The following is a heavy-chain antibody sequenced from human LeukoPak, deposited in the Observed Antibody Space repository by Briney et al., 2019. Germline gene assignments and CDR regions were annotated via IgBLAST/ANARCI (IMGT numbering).Heavy chain of an antibody. CDR2: IYYSGST. V-gene: IGHV4-59*01. J-gene: IGHJ3*02. D-gene: IGHD6-13*01. CDR3: ARDLLTTSAAGPPGGAFDI. Sequence: SETLSLTCTVSGGSISSYYWSWIRQPPGKGLEWIGYIYYSGSTNYNPSLKSRVTISVDTSKNQFSLKLSSVTAADTAVYYCARDLLTTSAAGPPGGAFDIWGQGTMVTVSS. CDR1: GGSISSYY.